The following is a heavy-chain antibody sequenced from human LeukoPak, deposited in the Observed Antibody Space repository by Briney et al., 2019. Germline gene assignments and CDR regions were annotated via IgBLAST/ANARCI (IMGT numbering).Heavy chain of an antibody. CDR3: ATCFTILRRTSCPYYFDY. V-gene: IGHV1-2*02. D-gene: IGHD2-2*01. CDR1: GYTFTGYY. Sequence: ASVKVSCKASGYTFTGYYMHWVRQAPGQGLEWMGWINPNSGGTNYAQKFQGRVTITADESTSTAYMELSSLRSEDTAVYYCATCFTILRRTSCPYYFDYWGQGTLVTVSS. CDR2: INPNSGGT. J-gene: IGHJ4*02.